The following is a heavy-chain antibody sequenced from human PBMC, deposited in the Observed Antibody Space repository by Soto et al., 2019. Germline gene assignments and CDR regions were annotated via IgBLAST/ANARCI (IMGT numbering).Heavy chain of an antibody. CDR3: SRTPIAAAGYYYYYGMDV. CDR1: GGSISSGGYS. V-gene: IGHV4-30-2*02. Sequence: TLSLTCAVSGGSISSGGYSWSWIRQPPEKGLEWIGYIYHSVSTYYNPSLKSRVTISVDRSKNQFSLKLSSVTAADTAVYYCSRTPIAAAGYYYYYGMDVWGRGTTVTVSS. D-gene: IGHD6-13*01. J-gene: IGHJ6*02. CDR2: IYHSVST.